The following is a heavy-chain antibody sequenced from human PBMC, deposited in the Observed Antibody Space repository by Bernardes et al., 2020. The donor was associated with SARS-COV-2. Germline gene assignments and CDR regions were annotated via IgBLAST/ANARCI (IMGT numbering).Heavy chain of an antibody. CDR3: TTDLGIVATRYYYYYGMDV. Sequence: GGSLRLSCAASGFTFSNAWMSWVRQAPGKGLEWVGRIKSKTDGGTTDYAAPVKGRFTISRDDSKNTLYLQMNSLKTEDTAVYYCTTDLGIVATRYYYYYGMDVWGQGTTVTVSS. D-gene: IGHD5-12*01. CDR1: GFTFSNAW. V-gene: IGHV3-15*01. J-gene: IGHJ6*02. CDR2: IKSKTDGGTT.